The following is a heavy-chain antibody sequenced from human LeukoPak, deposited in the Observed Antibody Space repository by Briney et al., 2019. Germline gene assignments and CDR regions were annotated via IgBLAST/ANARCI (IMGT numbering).Heavy chain of an antibody. J-gene: IGHJ4*02. Sequence: PGGSLRLSCAASGFTFSSYAMHWVRQAPGKGLEWVAVISYDGSNKYYADSVKGRFTISRDNSKNTLYLQMNSLRAEDTAVYYRASDDYGDYARGFFDYWGQGTLVTVSS. CDR1: GFTFSSYA. CDR3: ASDDYGDYARGFFDY. D-gene: IGHD4-17*01. V-gene: IGHV3-30-3*01. CDR2: ISYDGSNK.